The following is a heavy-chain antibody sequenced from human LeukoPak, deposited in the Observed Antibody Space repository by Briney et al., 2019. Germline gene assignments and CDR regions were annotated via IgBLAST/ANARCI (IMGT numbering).Heavy chain of an antibody. D-gene: IGHD6-19*01. Sequence: PRGSLRLSCAASGFTFDDYGMSWVRQAPGKGLEWVSGINWNGGSTGYADSVKGRFTISRDNAKNSLYLQMNSLRAEDTALYYCARGIAVAGDDAFDIWGQGTMVTVSS. J-gene: IGHJ3*02. CDR3: ARGIAVAGDDAFDI. CDR1: GFTFDDYG. CDR2: INWNGGST. V-gene: IGHV3-20*04.